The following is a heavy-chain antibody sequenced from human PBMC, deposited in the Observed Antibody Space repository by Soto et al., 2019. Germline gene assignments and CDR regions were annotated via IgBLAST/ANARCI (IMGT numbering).Heavy chain of an antibody. CDR1: GFSFSTYS. Sequence: PWGSLSLSCEASGFSFSTYSMDWVRQAPGKGLEWVSSIGRRSDIYYADSVKGRFTISRDNAKNSVSLQMNSLRDEDTAVYYCAREETAWHLPYGLDVWGQGTTVTVSS. D-gene: IGHD2-21*02. CDR2: IGRRSDI. CDR3: AREETAWHLPYGLDV. V-gene: IGHV3-21*01. J-gene: IGHJ6*02.